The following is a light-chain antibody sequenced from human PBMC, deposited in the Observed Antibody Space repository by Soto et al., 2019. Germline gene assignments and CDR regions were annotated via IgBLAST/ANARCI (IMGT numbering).Light chain of an antibody. CDR1: QGIRSA. J-gene: IGKJ3*01. V-gene: IGKV1D-13*01. CDR3: QQFDDYPFT. CDR2: DAS. Sequence: AIQLTQSPSSLSAYVGDSVSITCLASQGIRSAVAWYQQKPGRPPKLLIYDASSLEVGVPSRFSGSRSGTDFILTVSSLQPEDFATYYCQQFDDYPFTFGPGTKVDIK.